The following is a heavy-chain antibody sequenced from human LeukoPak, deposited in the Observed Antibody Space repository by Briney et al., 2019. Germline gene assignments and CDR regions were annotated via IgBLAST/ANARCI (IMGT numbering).Heavy chain of an antibody. V-gene: IGHV1-69*04. J-gene: IGHJ4*02. CDR3: AKGPHDHGDFVFF. D-gene: IGHD4-17*01. CDR1: GDTFDRFP. Sequence: ASVKVSCKASGDTFDRFPITWVRRAPGQSLEWMGRIIPIFAITHYAPHFQGRVTMTADTSTNTAYMELSNLKSEDTAVYYCAKGPHDHGDFVFFWGQGTLVTV. CDR2: IIPIFAIT.